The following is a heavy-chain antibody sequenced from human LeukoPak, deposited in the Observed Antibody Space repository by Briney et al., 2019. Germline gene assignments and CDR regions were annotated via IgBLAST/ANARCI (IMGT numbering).Heavy chain of an antibody. CDR3: ASGDSEKRITGTTFVYYYYYLDV. J-gene: IGHJ6*03. CDR2: INSDGSST. D-gene: IGHD1-7*01. CDR1: GFTFSSYW. V-gene: IGHV3-74*01. Sequence: GGSLRLSCAVSGFTFSSYWMHWVRQAPGKGLVWVSRINSDGSSTSYADSAKGRFTIPRDNAKNTLYLQMNSVRAEDKAVYYCASGDSEKRITGTTFVYYYYYLDVWGKGTTVSVSS.